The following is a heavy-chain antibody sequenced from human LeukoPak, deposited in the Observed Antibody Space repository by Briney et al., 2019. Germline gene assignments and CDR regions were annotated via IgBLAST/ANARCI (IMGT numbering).Heavy chain of an antibody. Sequence: SVKVSCKASGGTFSSYAISWVRQAPGQGLEWMGGIIPTFGTANYAQKFQGRVTITTDESTSTAYMELSSLRSEDTAVYYCAREPMAGPYNWFDPWGQGTLVTVSS. D-gene: IGHD6-19*01. V-gene: IGHV1-69*05. J-gene: IGHJ5*02. CDR3: AREPMAGPYNWFDP. CDR2: IIPTFGTA. CDR1: GGTFSSYA.